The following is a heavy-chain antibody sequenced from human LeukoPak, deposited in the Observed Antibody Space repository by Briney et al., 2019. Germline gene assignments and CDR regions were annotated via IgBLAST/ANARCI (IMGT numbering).Heavy chain of an antibody. CDR2: IYYSGST. CDR1: GGSISSSSYY. J-gene: IGHJ4*02. Sequence: KASETLSLTCTVSGGSISSSSYYWGWVRQPPGKGLEWIGSIYYSGSTYYNPSLKSRVTISVDTSKNQFSLKLSSVTAADTAVYYCARGRGMREWLRFDYWGQGTLVTVSS. CDR3: ARGRGMREWLRFDY. D-gene: IGHD5-12*01. V-gene: IGHV4-39*01.